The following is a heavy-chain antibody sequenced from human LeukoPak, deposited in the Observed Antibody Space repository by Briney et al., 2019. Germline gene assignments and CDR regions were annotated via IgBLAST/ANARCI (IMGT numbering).Heavy chain of an antibody. V-gene: IGHV3-74*01. CDR1: GFTFSTYW. Sequence: GGSLRLSCAASGFTFSTYWMHWVRQAPGKGPVWVSRINSDGSSTTYADSVKGRFTISRDNAKSTLYLQMNSLRAEDTAVYYCASILRSSSGYYFDYWGQGTLVTVSS. CDR2: INSDGSST. J-gene: IGHJ4*02. CDR3: ASILRSSSGYYFDY. D-gene: IGHD3-10*01.